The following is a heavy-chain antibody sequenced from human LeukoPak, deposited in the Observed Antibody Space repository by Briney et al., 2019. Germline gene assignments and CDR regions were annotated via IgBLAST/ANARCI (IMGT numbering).Heavy chain of an antibody. J-gene: IGHJ4*02. V-gene: IGHV1-18*01. CDR2: ISAYNGNT. Sequence: EASVKVSCKASGYTFTSYDINWVRQAPGQGLEWMGWISAYNGNTNYAQKLQGRVTMTTDTSTSAAYMELRSLRSDDTAVYYCARVRSPHPHWGYFDYWGQGTLVTVSS. CDR1: GYTFTSYD. CDR3: ARVRSPHPHWGYFDY. D-gene: IGHD7-27*01.